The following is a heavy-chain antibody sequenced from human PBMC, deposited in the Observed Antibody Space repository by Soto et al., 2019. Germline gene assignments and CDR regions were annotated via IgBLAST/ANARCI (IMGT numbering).Heavy chain of an antibody. Sequence: EVHLVESGGGLVQPGGSLRLSCAASGFAFNNFWMHWVRQVQGKGLVWISRINNDGSSRSYADSVKGRFTISRDNAKNTLYLQLSSLIVEDTDVYDCTRVVAENTGSWFWAQGILVTVSS. CDR2: INNDGSSR. CDR1: GFAFNNFW. V-gene: IGHV3-74*01. CDR3: TRVVAENTGSWF. D-gene: IGHD3-10*01. J-gene: IGHJ4*02.